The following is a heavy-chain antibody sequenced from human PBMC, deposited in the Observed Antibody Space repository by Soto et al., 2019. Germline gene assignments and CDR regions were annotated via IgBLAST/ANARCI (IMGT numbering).Heavy chain of an antibody. CDR3: ARVPSGYDFWSGYSRYYYMDV. D-gene: IGHD3-3*01. CDR2: IYYSGST. V-gene: IGHV4-61*08. Sequence: SETLSLTCTVSGGSISSGGYYWSWIRQHPGKGLEWIGYIYYSGSTNYNPSLKSRVTIAVDTSKNPFSLKLSSVTAADTAVYYCARVPSGYDFWSGYSRYYYMDVWGKGTTVTVSS. J-gene: IGHJ6*03. CDR1: GGSISSGGYY.